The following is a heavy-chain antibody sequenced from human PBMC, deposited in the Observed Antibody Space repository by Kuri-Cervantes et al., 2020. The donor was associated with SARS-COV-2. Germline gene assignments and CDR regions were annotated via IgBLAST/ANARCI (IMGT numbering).Heavy chain of an antibody. CDR1: EFTFSTYN. Sequence: CASSEFTFSTYNMNWVRQAPGKGLEWVSYISSSSSTIYYAESVRGRFTISRDNVKNSLYLKMNSLRADDTAVYYFARDPDITMPPDAFDIWSHGTMVTVSS. CDR2: ISSSSSTI. D-gene: IGHD5-18*01. J-gene: IGHJ3*02. CDR3: ARDPDITMPPDAFDI. V-gene: IGHV3-48*01.